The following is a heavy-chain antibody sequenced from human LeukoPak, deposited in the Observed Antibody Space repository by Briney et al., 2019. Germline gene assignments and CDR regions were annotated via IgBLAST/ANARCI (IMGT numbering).Heavy chain of an antibody. CDR1: GFTFSSYG. V-gene: IGHV3-23*01. CDR2: ISGSGGST. D-gene: IGHD4-17*01. CDR3: AREIGDYVRWFDP. Sequence: GGSLRLSCAASGFTFSSYGMSWVRQAPGKGLEWVSAISGSGGSTYYADSVKGRFTISRDNAKNSLYLQMNSLRAEDTAVYYCAREIGDYVRWFDPWGQGTLVTVSS. J-gene: IGHJ5*02.